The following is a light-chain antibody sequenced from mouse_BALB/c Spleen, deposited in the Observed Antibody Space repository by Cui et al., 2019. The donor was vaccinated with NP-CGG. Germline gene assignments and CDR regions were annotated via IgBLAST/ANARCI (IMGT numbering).Light chain of an antibody. CDR3: DLWYSNHWV. Sequence: QAILPQESALTTSPGETVTLTCRSSTGAVTTSNYANWVQEKPDHLFTGLIGGTNNRVPGVPARFSGSLIGDKAALTITGAQTEDEAIYFCDLWYSNHWVFGGGTKLTVL. J-gene: IGLJ1*01. CDR1: TGAVTTSNY. CDR2: GTN. V-gene: IGLV1*01.